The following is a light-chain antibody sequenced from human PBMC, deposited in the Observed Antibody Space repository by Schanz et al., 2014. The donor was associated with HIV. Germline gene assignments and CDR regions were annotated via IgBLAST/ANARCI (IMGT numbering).Light chain of an antibody. CDR2: EVS. J-gene: IGLJ3*02. CDR3: SSYAGTNNLWV. V-gene: IGLV2-8*01. Sequence: QSALTQPPSASGSPGQSVTISCTGTSSDVGNYNLVSWYQQHPGKAPKIMIFEVSKRPSGVPDRFSGSKSGNTASLTVSGLQAEDEADYYCSSYAGTNNLWVFGGGTKLTVL. CDR1: SSDVGNYNL.